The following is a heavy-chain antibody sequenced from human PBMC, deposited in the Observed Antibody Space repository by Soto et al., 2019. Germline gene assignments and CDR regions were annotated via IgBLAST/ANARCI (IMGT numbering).Heavy chain of an antibody. J-gene: IGHJ5*02. CDR1: GYTFTSYA. D-gene: IGHD2-15*01. CDR3: AREWYAWVVAATLSWFAH. CDR2: INAGNGNT. V-gene: IGHV1-3*01. Sequence: ASVKVSCKASGYTFTSYAMHWVRQAPGQRLEWMGWINAGNGNTKYSQKFQGRVTITRATSASTAYMELSSLRSEDTAGYYWAREWYAWVVAATLSWFAHWGQGSLVNVAS.